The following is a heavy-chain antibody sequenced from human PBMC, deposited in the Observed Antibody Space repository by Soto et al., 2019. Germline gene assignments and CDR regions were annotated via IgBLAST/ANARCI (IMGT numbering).Heavy chain of an antibody. CDR2: TYYRSKWYN. CDR3: ARGQYSSSGYYYYGTDV. V-gene: IGHV6-1*01. D-gene: IGHD6-6*01. Sequence: PSQTLSLTCAISGDSVSSNSAAWDWIRQSPSRGLEWLGRTYYRSKWYNDYAVSVKSRITINPDTSKNQFSLQLNSVTPEDTAVYYCARGQYSSSGYYYYGTDVWGQGTTVTVSS. J-gene: IGHJ6*02. CDR1: GDSVSSNSAA.